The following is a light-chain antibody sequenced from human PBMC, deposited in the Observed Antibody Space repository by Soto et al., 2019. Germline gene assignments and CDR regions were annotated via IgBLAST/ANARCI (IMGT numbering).Light chain of an antibody. J-gene: IGLJ3*02. CDR2: GDD. CDR1: SSNIGTNT. V-gene: IGLV1-44*01. Sequence: QSVLTQPPSASGTPGQRVIISCSGSSSNIGTNTVNWYHHLPGAAPKLLIYGDDQRPAGVPDRISASNSGTSASLAITGLQPEDEADFYCAVWDNSLKGWVFGGGTKLTVL. CDR3: AVWDNSLKGWV.